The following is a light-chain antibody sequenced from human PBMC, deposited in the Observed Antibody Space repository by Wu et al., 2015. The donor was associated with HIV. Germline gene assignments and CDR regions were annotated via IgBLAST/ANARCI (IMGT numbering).Light chain of an antibody. J-gene: IGKJ1*01. CDR3: QQYNSYSQA. Sequence: DIQMTQSPSTLSASVGDRVTITCRASQSISAWLAWYQQKPGKAPKLLIYKASSLEIEVPSRFSGSGSGTEFTLTISSLQPDDFATYYCQQYNSYSQAFGQGTKVEIK. CDR1: QSISAW. CDR2: KAS. V-gene: IGKV1-5*03.